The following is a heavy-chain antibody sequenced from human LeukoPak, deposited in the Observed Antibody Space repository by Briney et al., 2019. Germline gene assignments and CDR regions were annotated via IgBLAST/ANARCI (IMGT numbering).Heavy chain of an antibody. D-gene: IGHD6-13*01. J-gene: IGHJ4*02. V-gene: IGHV4-34*01. CDR3: ARHEGAAAGTYFDY. Sequence: SETLSLTCAVYGGSFSGYYWGWIRQPPGKGLEWIGEINHSGSTNYNPSLKSRVTISVDTSKNQFSLKLSSVTAADTAVYYCARHEGAAAGTYFDYWGQGTLVTVSS. CDR1: GGSFSGYY. CDR2: INHSGST.